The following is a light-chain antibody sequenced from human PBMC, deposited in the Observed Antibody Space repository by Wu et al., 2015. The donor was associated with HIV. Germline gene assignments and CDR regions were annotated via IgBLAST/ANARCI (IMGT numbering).Light chain of an antibody. CDR2: AAS. CDR1: QSIRSY. J-gene: IGKJ2*03. Sequence: DIQMTQSPSSLSASVGDRVTITCRASQSIRSYLNWYQQKPGKAPKLLIYAASNLQSGVPSRFSGSGSGTDFTLTISSLQPEDFATYYCQQSHSIPLYSFGQGTKLEIK. V-gene: IGKV1-39*01. CDR3: QQSHSIPLYS.